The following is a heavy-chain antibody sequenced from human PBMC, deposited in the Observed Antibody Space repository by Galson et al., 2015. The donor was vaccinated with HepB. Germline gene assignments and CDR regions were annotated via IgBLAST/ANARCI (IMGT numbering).Heavy chain of an antibody. CDR2: MKKDGSEK. J-gene: IGHJ4*02. CDR3: ARFYDFWSGYPNFDS. CDR1: GFTFSSYW. Sequence: SLRLSCAASGFTFSSYWMSWVRQAPGKGLEWVANMKKDGSEKYYVDSVKGRFTISRDNAKNSLYLQMNSLRAEDTALYYCARFYDFWSGYPNFDSWGQGTLVTVSS. D-gene: IGHD3-3*01. V-gene: IGHV3-7*01.